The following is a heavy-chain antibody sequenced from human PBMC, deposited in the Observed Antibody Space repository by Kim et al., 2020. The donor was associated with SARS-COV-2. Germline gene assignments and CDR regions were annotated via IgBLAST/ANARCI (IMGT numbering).Heavy chain of an antibody. V-gene: IGHV4-59*01. CDR2: MYYSGST. CDR3: AREGYYDSSGYYQHDAFDI. J-gene: IGHJ3*02. D-gene: IGHD3-22*01. CDR1: GGSISSYY. Sequence: SETLSLSCTVSGGSISSYYWSWIRQPPGKGLEWIGYMYYSGSTNYNPSLKSRVTISVDTSKNQFSLKLSSVTAADTAVYYCAREGYYDSSGYYQHDAFDIWGQGTMVTVSS.